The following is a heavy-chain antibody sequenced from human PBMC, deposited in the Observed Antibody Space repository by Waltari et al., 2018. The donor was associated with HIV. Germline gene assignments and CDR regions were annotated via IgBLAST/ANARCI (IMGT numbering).Heavy chain of an antibody. CDR3: ARIGPYGDPGVVDY. CDR2: IDWDDDK. J-gene: IGHJ4*02. CDR1: GFSLSTSGMC. Sequence: QVTLKESGPALVKPTQTLTLTCTFSGFSLSTSGMCVSWIRQPPGKALEWLARIDWDDDKFYSTSLKTRLTISKDTSKNQVVLTMTNMDPVDTATYYCARIGPYGDPGVVDYWGQGTLVTVSS. D-gene: IGHD4-17*01. V-gene: IGHV2-70*04.